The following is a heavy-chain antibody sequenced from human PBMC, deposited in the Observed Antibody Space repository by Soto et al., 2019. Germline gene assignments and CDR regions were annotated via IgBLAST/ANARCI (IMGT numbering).Heavy chain of an antibody. Sequence: GGSLRLSCAASGFTFGLYDMHWVRHTTGKGLEWVSSIGTSDDTYSTGSVRGRFTISRDNAKNSLFLQMNSLRAEDTAVYYCARQGLSIGPAAAFDSWGQGTLVTVSS. CDR2: IGTSDDT. J-gene: IGHJ4*02. D-gene: IGHD2-2*01. CDR1: GFTFGLYD. V-gene: IGHV3-13*01. CDR3: ARQGLSIGPAAAFDS.